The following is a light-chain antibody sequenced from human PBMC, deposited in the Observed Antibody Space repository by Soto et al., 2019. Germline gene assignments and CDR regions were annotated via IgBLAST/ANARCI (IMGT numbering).Light chain of an antibody. J-gene: IGLJ3*02. CDR2: LHSDGSH. V-gene: IGLV4-69*01. CDR1: SGHSSYA. CDR3: QTWGTAIQSV. Sequence: QPVLTQSPSASASLGASVKLTCTLSSGHSSYAIAWHQQQPEKGPRFLMKLHSDGSHIKGDGIPHRFSGSSSGAERYLTISSHQSEDEADYYRQTWGTAIQSVFGAGTKLTVL.